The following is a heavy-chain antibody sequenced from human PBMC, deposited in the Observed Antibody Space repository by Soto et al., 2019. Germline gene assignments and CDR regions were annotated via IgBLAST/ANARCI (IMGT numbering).Heavy chain of an antibody. J-gene: IGHJ3*02. CDR2: IYYSGST. CDR1: GGSISSGGYY. V-gene: IGHV4-31*03. CDR3: ARAGYSSSSRRAFDI. Sequence: PSETLSLTCTVSGGSISSGGYYWSWIRQHPGKRLEWLGYIYYSGSTYYNPSLKSRVTISVDTSKNKFSLKLSSVTAADTAVYYCARAGYSSSSRRAFDIWGQGTMVTVSS. D-gene: IGHD6-6*01.